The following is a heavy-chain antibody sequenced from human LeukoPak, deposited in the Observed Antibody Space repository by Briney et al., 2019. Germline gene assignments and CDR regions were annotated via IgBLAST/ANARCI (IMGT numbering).Heavy chain of an antibody. V-gene: IGHV4-4*07. CDR1: GGSITGYY. CDR2: VYTSGVG. J-gene: IGHJ4*02. Sequence: PSETLSLTCTVSGGSITGYYRNWIRQPAGQGLEWLGRVYTSGVGNYNPSLTSRVTMSVDTSKNQFSLKLTSLTAADTAVYYCAREEFLHEIDSSGYFVYWGQGTLVTVSS. CDR3: AREEFLHEIDSSGYFVY. D-gene: IGHD3-22*01.